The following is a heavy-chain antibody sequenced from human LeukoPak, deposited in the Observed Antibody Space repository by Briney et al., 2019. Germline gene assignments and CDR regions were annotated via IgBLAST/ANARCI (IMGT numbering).Heavy chain of an antibody. CDR1: GGSISSSSYC. Sequence: SETLSLTCTVSGGSISSSSYCWGWIRQPPGTGLEWIGSIYYSGSTYYNPSLKSRVTISVDTSKNQFSLKLTSVNAADTPVYYSAKAQKKYYYDSSGYQSRDSFDYCGEGNLVTVSP. CDR2: IYYSGST. D-gene: IGHD3-22*01. CDR3: AKAQKKYYYDSSGYQSRDSFDY. V-gene: IGHV4-39*07. J-gene: IGHJ4*02.